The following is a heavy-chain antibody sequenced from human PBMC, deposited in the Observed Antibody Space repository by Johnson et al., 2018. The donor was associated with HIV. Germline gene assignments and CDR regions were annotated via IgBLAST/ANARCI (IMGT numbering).Heavy chain of an antibody. J-gene: IGHJ3*02. V-gene: IGHV3-30*04. D-gene: IGHD6-13*01. CDR3: ARERARQELGLDGAFDI. Sequence: QVQLVESGGGAVQPGRSLRLSCAASGFTLSKYAMHWVRQAPGKGLEWVAVISFDGSNKYNADSVKGRFIISRDNSQNTLSLQMHSLRAEDTAVYYCARERARQELGLDGAFDIWGQGTTVSVS. CDR1: GFTLSKYA. CDR2: ISFDGSNK.